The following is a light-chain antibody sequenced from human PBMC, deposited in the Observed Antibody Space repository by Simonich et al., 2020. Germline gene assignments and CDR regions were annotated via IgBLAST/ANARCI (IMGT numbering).Light chain of an antibody. CDR2: DVS. Sequence: QSALTQPASVSGSPGQSITISCTGTSSDVGGYNYVSWYQQHPGNAPKLMLYDVSKRPSGVSNRFSGSKSGNTASLPISGLQAEDEADYYCSSYTSSSSWVFGGGTKLTVL. J-gene: IGLJ3*02. CDR1: SSDVGGYNY. V-gene: IGLV2-14*01. CDR3: SSYTSSSSWV.